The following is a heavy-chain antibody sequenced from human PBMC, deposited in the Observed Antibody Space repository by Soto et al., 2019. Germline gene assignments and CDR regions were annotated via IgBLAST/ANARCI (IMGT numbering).Heavy chain of an antibody. CDR1: GGTLSSYA. V-gene: IGHV1-69*13. Sequence: ASVKVSCKASGGTLSSYAISWVRQAPGQGLEWMGGIIPIFGAANYAQKFQGRVTITADESTSTAYMELSSLRSEDTAVYYCARVDSVLQYSGSYYYYYGMDVWGQGTTVTVSS. D-gene: IGHD1-26*01. CDR3: ARVDSVLQYSGSYYYYYGMDV. CDR2: IIPIFGAA. J-gene: IGHJ6*02.